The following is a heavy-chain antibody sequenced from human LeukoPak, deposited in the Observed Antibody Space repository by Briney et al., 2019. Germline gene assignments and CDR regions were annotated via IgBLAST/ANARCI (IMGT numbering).Heavy chain of an antibody. CDR2: INHSGST. D-gene: IGHD2-2*01. J-gene: IGHJ6*02. CDR3: ARSPPSARIVVVPAAPSSYYGMDV. Sequence: SETLSLTCAVYGGSFSGYYWSWICQPPGKGLEWIGEINHSGSTNYNPSLKSRVTISVDTSKNQFSLKLSSVTAADTAVYYCARSPPSARIVVVPAAPSSYYGMDVWGQGTTVTVSS. CDR1: GGSFSGYY. V-gene: IGHV4-34*01.